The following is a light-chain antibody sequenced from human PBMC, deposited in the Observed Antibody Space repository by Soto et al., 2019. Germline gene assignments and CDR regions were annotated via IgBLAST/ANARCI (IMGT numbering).Light chain of an antibody. CDR1: GNAVSYQL. V-gene: IGLV2-23*02. Sequence: QSVLTQPASVSGSPGQSITISCSGNAVSYQLVSWYQQQPGKAPKLILYDLTTRPSGVSNRFSGFKSGTTASLAISGLQAGEGGIYYCGSYVVTGNVFSGTGTKVTV. CDR2: DLT. J-gene: IGLJ1*01. CDR3: GSYVVTGNVF.